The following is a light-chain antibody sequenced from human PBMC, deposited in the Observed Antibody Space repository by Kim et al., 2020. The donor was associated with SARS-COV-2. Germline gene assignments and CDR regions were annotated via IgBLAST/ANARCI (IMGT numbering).Light chain of an antibody. V-gene: IGKV3-20*01. CDR2: GAS. J-gene: IGKJ4*01. CDR1: QSVSSSY. Sequence: EIVLTQSPGTLSLSPGERATLSCRASQSVSSSYLAWYQQKPGQAPRLLIYGASSRATGIPDMFSGSGSGTDFTLTISRLEPEDFAVYYCQQYGSSFGGGTKVDIK. CDR3: QQYGSS.